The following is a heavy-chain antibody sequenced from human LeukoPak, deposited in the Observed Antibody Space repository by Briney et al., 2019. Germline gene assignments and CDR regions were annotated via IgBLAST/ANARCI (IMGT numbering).Heavy chain of an antibody. CDR1: GGSSSNYY. D-gene: IGHD2-21*02. V-gene: IGHV4-34*01. Sequence: SETLSLTCAVYGGSSSNYYWNWIRQPPGKGLEWIGEIDHSGSTNYNPSLKSRVTISVDTSENQFSLKVSSVTAADTAVYYCASRVAVTAKYDCWGQGTLVTVSS. CDR2: IDHSGST. CDR3: ASRVAVTAKYDC. J-gene: IGHJ4*02.